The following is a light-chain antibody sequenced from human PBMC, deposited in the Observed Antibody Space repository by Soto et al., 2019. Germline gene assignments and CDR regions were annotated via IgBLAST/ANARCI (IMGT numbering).Light chain of an antibody. CDR3: GTWDSSLSAWV. CDR2: DND. Sequence: QSVLTQPPSVSAAPGQEVTISCSGSSSNIGKSYVSWYRQIPGTAPKLLIYDNDKRPSGIPDRFSGSKSGTSATLGINGLQTGDEDAYYCGTWDSSLSAWVFGGGTKLTVL. CDR1: SSNIGKSY. V-gene: IGLV1-51*01. J-gene: IGLJ3*02.